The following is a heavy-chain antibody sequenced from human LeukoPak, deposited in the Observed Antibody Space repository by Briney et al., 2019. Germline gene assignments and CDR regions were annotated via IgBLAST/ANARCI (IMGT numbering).Heavy chain of an antibody. Sequence: QPGGSLRLSCEASGFTFSDYAMNWVRQAPGKGLEWVSTISQGTYYVDSVKGRFTISRDNSKNTLYLQMHSLRAEDTAVYYCASSWTIAVAGRKYYFQYWGQGTLVTVSS. CDR2: ISQGT. V-gene: IGHV3-23*01. CDR3: ASSWTIAVAGRKYYFQY. CDR1: GFTFSDYA. J-gene: IGHJ4*02. D-gene: IGHD6-19*01.